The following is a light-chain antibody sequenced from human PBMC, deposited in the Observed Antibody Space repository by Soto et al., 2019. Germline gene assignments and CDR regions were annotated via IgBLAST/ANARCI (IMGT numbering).Light chain of an antibody. CDR3: QQYGSSSWT. V-gene: IGKV3-20*01. CDR1: QSVSSSY. CDR2: GAS. J-gene: IGKJ1*01. Sequence: ESVLRQSPGTLSLSPGERATLSCRASQSVSSSYFAWYQQRFGQAPRLLIYGASSRATGIPDRFSGSGSGTDFTLTISRLEPEVFAVYYCQQYGSSSWTFGQVT.